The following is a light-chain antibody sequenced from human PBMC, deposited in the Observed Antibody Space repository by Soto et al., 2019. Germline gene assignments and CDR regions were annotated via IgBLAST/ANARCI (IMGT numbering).Light chain of an antibody. Sequence: DIQMTQSPSTLSASVGDRVTITCRASQSISSWLAWYQQKPGKAPKLLIYDASSLESGVPSRFSGSGSGTEFTLTISSLQPDDFATYYCQHYNSFSVTFGQGTDWRL. V-gene: IGKV1-5*01. CDR1: QSISSW. J-gene: IGKJ5*01. CDR3: QHYNSFSVT. CDR2: DAS.